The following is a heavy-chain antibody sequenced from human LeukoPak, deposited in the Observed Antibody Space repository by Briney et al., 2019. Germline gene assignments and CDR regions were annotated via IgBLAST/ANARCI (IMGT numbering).Heavy chain of an antibody. D-gene: IGHD3-10*01. Sequence: PSETLSLTCTVSGGSVSSGSYYWSWIRQPPGKGLEWIAYIYYSGSTNYNPSLKSRVTISVDTSKNQFSLKLSSVTAADTAMYYCARVAVVRGLMYFDYWGQGTLVTVSS. CDR3: ARVAVVRGLMYFDY. CDR1: GGSVSSGSYY. J-gene: IGHJ4*02. V-gene: IGHV4-61*01. CDR2: IYYSGST.